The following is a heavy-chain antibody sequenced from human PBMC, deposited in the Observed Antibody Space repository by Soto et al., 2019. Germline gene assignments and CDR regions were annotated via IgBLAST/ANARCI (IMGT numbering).Heavy chain of an antibody. CDR3: ARDNGYDAATLDY. CDR1: GFTFSTCS. Sequence: EVQLVESGGGLVKPGGSLRLSCAASGFTFSTCSMNWVRQAPGKGLEWVSSISGSSRNMYYAESVKGRFTISRDNAKNSLYLQMNSLRAEDTAVYYCARDNGYDAATLDYWGQGTLVTVSS. D-gene: IGHD5-12*01. CDR2: ISGSSRNM. V-gene: IGHV3-21*02. J-gene: IGHJ4*02.